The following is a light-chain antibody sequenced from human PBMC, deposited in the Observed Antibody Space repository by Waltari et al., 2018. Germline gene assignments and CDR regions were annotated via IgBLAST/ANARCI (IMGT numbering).Light chain of an antibody. CDR3: HSRNGRNNEVV. CDR1: RLRTSY. Sequence: SSELTQGPAVSVALGQTVKITCQGERLRTSYASWYQLKPGQAPVLVLFGKEKRPSGIPDRFSGYSSGTTSSLTITGAQAEDEADYYCHSRNGRNNEVVFGGGTKLTVL. J-gene: IGLJ3*02. V-gene: IGLV3-19*01. CDR2: GKE.